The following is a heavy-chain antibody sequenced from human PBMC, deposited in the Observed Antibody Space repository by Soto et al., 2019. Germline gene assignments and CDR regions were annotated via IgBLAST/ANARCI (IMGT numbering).Heavy chain of an antibody. V-gene: IGHV3-23*01. CDR1: GFTFSNYA. CDR3: XXXXXXXXXXIDY. CDR2: ISGSGGST. Sequence: EVQLLESGGGLVQPGGSLRLSCAASGFTFSNYAVTWVRQAPGKGLEWVSTISGSGGSTYYADSVKGRFTISRDNSKNXXXXXXXXXXXXXXXXXXXXXXXXXXXXXIDYWGQGTLVTVSS. J-gene: IGHJ4*02.